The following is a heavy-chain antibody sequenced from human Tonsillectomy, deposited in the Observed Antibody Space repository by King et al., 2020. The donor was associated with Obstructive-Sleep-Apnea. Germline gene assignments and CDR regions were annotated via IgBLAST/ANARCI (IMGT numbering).Heavy chain of an antibody. V-gene: IGHV1-18*01. CDR2: FSAYKVNT. D-gene: IGHD2-15*01. CDR1: GYTFTSSG. CDR3: ARAVVVVAASRAHWFDP. Sequence: QLVQSGAEVKKPGASVKVSCKASGYTFTSSGISCGREAPGQGLERMWWFSAYKVNTNNAQKLQGRVTMTTDTSTSTAYMGLRSLRSDDTAVDYCARAVVVVAASRAHWFDPWGQGTLVTVSS. J-gene: IGHJ5*02.